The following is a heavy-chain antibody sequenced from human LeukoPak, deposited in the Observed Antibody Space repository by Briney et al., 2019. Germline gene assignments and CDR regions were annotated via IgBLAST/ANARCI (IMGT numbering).Heavy chain of an antibody. CDR3: ARVYGYSNYAMNYFDY. V-gene: IGHV5-51*01. CDR1: GYSFTSYW. D-gene: IGHD4-11*01. J-gene: IGHJ4*02. CDR2: IYPGDSDT. Sequence: GESLKISCKGSGYSFTSYWIGWVRQMPGKGLEWMGIIYPGDSDTRYSPSFQGQVTISADKSISTAYLQWSSLKASDTAMYYCARVYGYSNYAMNYFDYWGQGTLVTVSS.